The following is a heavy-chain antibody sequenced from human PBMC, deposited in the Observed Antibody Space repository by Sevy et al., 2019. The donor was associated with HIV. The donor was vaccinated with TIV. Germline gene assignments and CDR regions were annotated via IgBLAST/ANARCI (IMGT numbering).Heavy chain of an antibody. CDR1: GFTFSDYA. D-gene: IGHD2-2*01. Sequence: GGSLRLSCAASGFTFSDYAMHWVRHTQGKGLEWVAVISYDGINKNHADSVKGRFTLSRDNSKNTLSLQMNSPRTEDTAVYYCARDRSTRWINYYFDYWGQGTLVTVSS. V-gene: IGHV3-30-3*01. J-gene: IGHJ4*02. CDR3: ARDRSTRWINYYFDY. CDR2: ISYDGINK.